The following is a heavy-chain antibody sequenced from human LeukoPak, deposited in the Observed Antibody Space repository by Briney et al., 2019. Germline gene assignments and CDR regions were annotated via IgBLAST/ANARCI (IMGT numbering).Heavy chain of an antibody. J-gene: IGHJ6*02. V-gene: IGHV4-59*01. CDR1: GXSMTSYY. CDR2: ISDSGST. CDR3: ARDYPHHYGSGRRASLYYYGLDV. D-gene: IGHD3-10*01. Sequence: SETLSLTCSVSGXSMTSYYWIWIRQPPGKGLESIGYISDSGSTNYNPSLKSRVTISVDTSNNQFSLRLSSVTAADTAVYFCARDYPHHYGSGRRASLYYYGLDVWGQGTTVTVSS.